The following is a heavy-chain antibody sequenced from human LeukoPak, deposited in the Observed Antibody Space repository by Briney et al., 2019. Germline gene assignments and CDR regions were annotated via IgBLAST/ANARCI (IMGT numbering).Heavy chain of an antibody. J-gene: IGHJ4*02. CDR2: INPSHGGE. Sequence: AAVSVSCKASGYTLTGYYLHWVRQAPGQGFEWMGWINPSHGGENYAPKFQGRVTMTRDTSISTAFMDLSRLTSDDTAVYFCARSDKCTTCSIDYWGQGTLVIV. CDR3: ARSDKCTTCSIDY. CDR1: GYTLTGYY. V-gene: IGHV1-2*02. D-gene: IGHD2-2*01.